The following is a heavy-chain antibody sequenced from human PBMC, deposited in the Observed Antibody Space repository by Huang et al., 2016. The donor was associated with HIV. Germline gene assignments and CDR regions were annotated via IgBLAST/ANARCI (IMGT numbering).Heavy chain of an antibody. V-gene: IGHV4-39*01. J-gene: IGHJ6*03. CDR1: GGSIRSSDYH. CDR3: ARHREGPVAYYSGWGSHLNYMDV. D-gene: IGHD3-10*01. CDR2: IYYKVST. Sequence: QLLLQESGPGLVKPSEALALTCAVSGGSIRSSDYHWGCVRKPPGKGLEWIVSIYYKVSTHDRPSLKSRVTIAVDTSTNLCFLNLTSMTAADTAVYYCARHREGPVAYYSGWGSHLNYMDVWGRGRTVVVSS.